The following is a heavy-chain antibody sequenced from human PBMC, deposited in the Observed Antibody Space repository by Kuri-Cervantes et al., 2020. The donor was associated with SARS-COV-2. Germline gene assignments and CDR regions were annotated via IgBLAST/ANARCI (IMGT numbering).Heavy chain of an antibody. CDR3: ATLPGRGDYYTSGTVSDN. J-gene: IGHJ4*02. V-gene: IGHV4-38-2*01. Sequence: SETLSLTCAVSGYSISSGYYWGWIRQPPGKGLEWIGSIYHSGSTYYNPSLKSRVTLSVDTSKNHFSLRLSSLTAADAAVYYCATLPGRGDYYTSGTVSDNWGQGTLVTVSS. CDR1: GYSISSGYY. CDR2: IYHSGST. D-gene: IGHD3-10*01.